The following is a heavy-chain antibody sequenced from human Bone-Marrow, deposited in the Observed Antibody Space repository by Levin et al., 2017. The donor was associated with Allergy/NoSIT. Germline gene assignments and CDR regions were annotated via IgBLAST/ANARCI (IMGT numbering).Heavy chain of an antibody. CDR3: ARRPPVANPSVVPAAPREYDDDGMDV. CDR2: ISSSSSYI. Sequence: LSLTCAASGFTFSSYSMNWVRQAPGKGLEWVSSISSSSSYIYYADSVKGRFTISRDNAKNSLYLQMNSLRAEDTAVYYCARRPPVANPSVVPAAPREYDDDGMDVWGQGTTVTVSS. J-gene: IGHJ6*02. V-gene: IGHV3-21*01. CDR1: GFTFSSYS. D-gene: IGHD2-2*01.